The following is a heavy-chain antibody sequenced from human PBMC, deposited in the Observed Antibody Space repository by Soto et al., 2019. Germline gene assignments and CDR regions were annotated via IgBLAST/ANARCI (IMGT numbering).Heavy chain of an antibody. CDR1: GFTFSSYG. Sequence: LRLSCAASGFTFSSYGMHWVRQAPGKGLEWLAAILYDGSDKSYAVSVKGRFTISRDNSKNTLYLQMSSLRAEDTAVYYCAKVFYYYDSSGYYYFDYWGQGTLVTVSS. D-gene: IGHD3-22*01. CDR3: AKVFYYYDSSGYYYFDY. V-gene: IGHV3-30*18. J-gene: IGHJ4*02. CDR2: ILYDGSDK.